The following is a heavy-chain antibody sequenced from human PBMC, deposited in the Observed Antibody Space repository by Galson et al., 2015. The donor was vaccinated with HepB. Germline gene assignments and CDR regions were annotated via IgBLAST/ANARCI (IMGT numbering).Heavy chain of an antibody. V-gene: IGHV3-48*01. CDR2: ISSSSSTI. CDR1: GFTFSSYS. Sequence: SLRLSCAASGFTFSSYSMNWVRQAPGKGLEWVSYISSSSSTIYYADSVKGRFTISRDNAKNSLYLQMNSLRAEDTAVYYCARTVEGITIFGVVTCYFDYWGQGTLVTVSS. J-gene: IGHJ4*02. CDR3: ARTVEGITIFGVVTCYFDY. D-gene: IGHD3-3*01.